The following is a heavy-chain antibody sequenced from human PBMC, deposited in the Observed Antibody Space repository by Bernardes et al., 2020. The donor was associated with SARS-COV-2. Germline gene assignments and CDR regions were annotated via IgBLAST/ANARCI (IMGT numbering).Heavy chain of an antibody. J-gene: IGHJ4*02. CDR3: ATSPTETGDS. D-gene: IGHD2-21*02. Sequence: ASVKVSCKTSGYPLSDKYIHWVRQAPGQGLEWMGWINPHTSDTNYAGKFQGRVTLTRDTSISTAYMELSRLRSDGTAIYYCATSPTETGDSWGQGTLVTVSS. CDR1: GYPLSDKY. V-gene: IGHV1-2*02. CDR2: INPHTSDT.